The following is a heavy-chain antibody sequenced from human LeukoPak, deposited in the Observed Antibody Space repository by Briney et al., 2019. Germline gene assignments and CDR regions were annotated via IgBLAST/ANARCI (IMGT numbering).Heavy chain of an antibody. J-gene: IGHJ4*02. CDR3: ARSPLFPTDYGDLPYFDY. V-gene: IGHV1-69*04. CDR2: IIPIFGIA. CDR1: GGTFSSYA. Sequence: SVKVSCKASGGTFSSYAISWVRQAPGQGLEWMGRIIPIFGIANYAQKFQGRVTITADKSTSTAYMELSSLRSEDTAVYYCARSPLFPTDYGDLPYFDYWGQGTLVTVSS. D-gene: IGHD4-17*01.